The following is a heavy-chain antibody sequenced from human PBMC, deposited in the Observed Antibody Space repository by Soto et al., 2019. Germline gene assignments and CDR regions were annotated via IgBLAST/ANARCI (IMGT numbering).Heavy chain of an antibody. J-gene: IGHJ6*02. CDR1: GFTFSEYG. CDR2: ISFDGSDK. Sequence: QVQLVESGGGVAQPGRSLRLSCAASGFTFSEYGIHWVRQAPGKGLVWVAFISFDGSDKFYLDSVRGRFTVSRDNSQNVFFLHMTGLRTDATAVYYRARPPFDFWTGDGRGGSHYISCAGMDVWGLGTAVTVSS. CDR3: ARPPFDFWTGDGRGGSHYISCAGMDV. D-gene: IGHD3-3*01. V-gene: IGHV3-30*03.